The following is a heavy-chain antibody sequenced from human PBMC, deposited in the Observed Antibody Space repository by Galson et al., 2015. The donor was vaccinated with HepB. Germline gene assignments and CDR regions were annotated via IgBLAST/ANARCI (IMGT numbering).Heavy chain of an antibody. Sequence: LSLTCAVYGGSSSDYYWSWIRQPPGKGLEWIGEINHSGSTNYNPSLKSRVTISVDTSKKQFSLELSSVTAADTAVYYCARWPWTYCSSTSCYSYYSMDVWGQGTTVTVSS. V-gene: IGHV4-34*01. CDR2: INHSGST. D-gene: IGHD2-2*01. CDR1: GGSSSDYY. J-gene: IGHJ6*02. CDR3: ARWPWTYCSSTSCYSYYSMDV.